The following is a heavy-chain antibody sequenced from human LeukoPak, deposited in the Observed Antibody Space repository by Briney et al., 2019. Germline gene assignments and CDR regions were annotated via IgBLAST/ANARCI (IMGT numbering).Heavy chain of an antibody. V-gene: IGHV3-30-3*01. Sequence: GGSLRLSCAASGFTFSSYAMHWVSQAPGKGLEWVAVISYDGSNKYYADSVKGRFTISRDNSKNTLYLQMNSLRAEDTAVYYCARDRGITFGGVIVLPDYWGQGTPVTVSS. D-gene: IGHD3-16*02. J-gene: IGHJ4*02. CDR2: ISYDGSNK. CDR3: ARDRGITFGGVIVLPDY. CDR1: GFTFSSYA.